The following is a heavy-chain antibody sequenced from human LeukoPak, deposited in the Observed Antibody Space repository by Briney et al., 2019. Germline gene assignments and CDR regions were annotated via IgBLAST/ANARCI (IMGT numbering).Heavy chain of an antibody. Sequence: ASVKVSCKASGYTFTDYYMHWVRQAPGQGLEWMGWINPNSGGTNYAQKFQGRVTMTRDTSISTAYMDLSSLRSDDTAVYYCARDQGATNDFDYWGQGTLVTVPS. D-gene: IGHD1-26*01. CDR2: INPNSGGT. CDR3: ARDQGATNDFDY. J-gene: IGHJ4*02. CDR1: GYTFTDYY. V-gene: IGHV1-2*02.